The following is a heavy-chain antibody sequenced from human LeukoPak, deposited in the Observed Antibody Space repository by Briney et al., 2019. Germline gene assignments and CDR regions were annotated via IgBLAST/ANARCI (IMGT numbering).Heavy chain of an antibody. D-gene: IGHD1-26*01. CDR2: ISGGGDST. V-gene: IGHV3-23*01. Sequence: GGSLSLSCAGSDFTFSSSAMSWVRQAPGAGLVWVSDISGGGDSTYYADSVKGRFTISRDNSKNTLFLQMSSLRHEDTAVYYCARGAGTYYGTDTFDLWGQGTMVTVSS. CDR3: ARGAGTYYGTDTFDL. CDR1: DFTFSSSA. J-gene: IGHJ3*01.